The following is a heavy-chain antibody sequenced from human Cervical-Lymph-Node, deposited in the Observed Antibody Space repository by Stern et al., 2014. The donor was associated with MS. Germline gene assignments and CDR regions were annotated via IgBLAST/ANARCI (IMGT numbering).Heavy chain of an antibody. CDR1: GFTFSSYW. V-gene: IGHV3-74*01. CDR2: INSDGSST. Sequence: EVQLEESGGGLVQPGGSLRLSCAASGFTFSSYWMHWVRQAPGKGLVWVSRINSDGSSTSYADSVKGRFTISRDNAKNTLYLQMNSLRAEDTAVYYCARDPSYCGGDCYANWFDPWGQGTLVTVSS. CDR3: ARDPSYCGGDCYANWFDP. D-gene: IGHD2-21*02. J-gene: IGHJ5*02.